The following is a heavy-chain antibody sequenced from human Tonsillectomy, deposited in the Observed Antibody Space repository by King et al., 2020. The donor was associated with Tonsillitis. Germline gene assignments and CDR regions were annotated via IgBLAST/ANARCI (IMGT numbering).Heavy chain of an antibody. Sequence: VQLVQSGGGLVQPGGSLRLSCAASGFTVSNNYMNWVRQAPGKGLEWVSIIYSGGGTYYADSVKGRFSISRDNSKNTLYLQMNSLRAEDTAVYYCARDERGANYDSLAGLSPQVYYYYGMDVWGQGTTVTVSS. CDR3: ARDERGANYDSLAGLSPQVYYYYGMDV. V-gene: IGHV3-66*01. D-gene: IGHD3-9*01. J-gene: IGHJ6*02. CDR2: IYSGGGT. CDR1: GFTVSNNY.